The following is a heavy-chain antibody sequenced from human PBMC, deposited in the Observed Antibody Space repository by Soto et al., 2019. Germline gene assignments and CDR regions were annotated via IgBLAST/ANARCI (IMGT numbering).Heavy chain of an antibody. Sequence: PSETLSLTCLVSGFSISSNDFYWSWIRQHPGKGLEWIGYIYYSGSTYYNPSLKSRVSISLDTSKNQFSLKLNSVTAADTAVYYCAREGDGVAFGPDDYHDMDVWGQGTTVTVSS. D-gene: IGHD3-3*01. CDR2: IYYSGST. V-gene: IGHV4-31*03. CDR3: AREGDGVAFGPDDYHDMDV. CDR1: GFSISSNDFY. J-gene: IGHJ6*02.